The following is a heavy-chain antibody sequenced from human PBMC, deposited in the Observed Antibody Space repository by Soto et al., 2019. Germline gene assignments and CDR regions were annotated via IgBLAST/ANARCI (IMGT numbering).Heavy chain of an antibody. CDR1: GFTFSHHG. Sequence: QVQLVESGGGVVQPGRSLRLSCAASGFTFSHHGMHWVRQAPGKGLEWLTVVSSDGSITYDADSVRGRFAISRDNSKNTLYLHMNSLRTEDTAVYYCAKESDYYSNSKWSVDSWGQGILVTVSS. V-gene: IGHV3-30*18. J-gene: IGHJ4*02. D-gene: IGHD2-21*01. CDR2: VSSDGSIT. CDR3: AKESDYYSNSKWSVDS.